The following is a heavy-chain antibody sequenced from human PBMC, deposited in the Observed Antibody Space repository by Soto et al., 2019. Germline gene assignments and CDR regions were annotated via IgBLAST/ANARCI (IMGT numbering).Heavy chain of an antibody. D-gene: IGHD2-21*02. V-gene: IGHV4-61*01. J-gene: IGHJ6*02. CDR2: MYNTGST. CDR1: GGSISSNNYY. CDR3: ARDLWGYCGADCYPLDV. Sequence: SETLSLTCTVSGGSISSNNYYWSWIRQPPGKGLEWIGYMYNTGSTIYNPSLKSRVTISVDTSKNQFSLKLNSVTAADTAVYYCARDLWGYCGADCYPLDVWGQGTTVTVSS.